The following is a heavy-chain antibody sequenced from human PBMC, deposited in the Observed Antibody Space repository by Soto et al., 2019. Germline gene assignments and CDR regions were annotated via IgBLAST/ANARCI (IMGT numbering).Heavy chain of an antibody. D-gene: IGHD5-12*01. V-gene: IGHV3-74*01. CDR1: GFTFSSYW. J-gene: IGHJ4*02. CDR3: ARGERWLQLLSH. CDR2: INSDGSST. Sequence: EVQLVESGGGLVQPGGSLRLSCAASGFTFSSYWMHWVRQAPGKGLVWVSRINSDGSSTSYADSVKGRFTISRDNAKNTLYLQMNSLRAEDTAVYYCARGERWLQLLSHWGQGTLVTVSS.